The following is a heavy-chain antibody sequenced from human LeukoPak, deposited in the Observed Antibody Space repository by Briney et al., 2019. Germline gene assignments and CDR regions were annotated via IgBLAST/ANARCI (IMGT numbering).Heavy chain of an antibody. CDR3: ARGPNSNWSGLDF. J-gene: IGHJ4*02. V-gene: IGHV3-74*01. D-gene: IGHD6-6*01. CDR1: GFSFSGHW. CDR2: ISPTGSTT. Sequence: GGSLRLSCTASGFSFSGHWMHWARQLLGEGLVRVSRISPTGSTTSYADSVKGRFTVSRDNAKNTLYLQVNNLRAEDTAVYYCARGPNSNWSGLDFWGQGTLLTVSS.